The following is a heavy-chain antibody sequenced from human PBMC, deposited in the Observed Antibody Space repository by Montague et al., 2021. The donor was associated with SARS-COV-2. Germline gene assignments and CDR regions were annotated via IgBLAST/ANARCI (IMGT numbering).Heavy chain of an antibody. CDR3: AREYSAPRWFGEYNRYGMDV. CDR2: IWYDGSNQ. J-gene: IGHJ6*02. CDR1: GFNFSSYD. V-gene: IGHV3-33*08. D-gene: IGHD3-10*01. Sequence: SRRISCDASGFNFSSYDMHWVRQAPGKGPEWVAVIWYDGSNQYYGDSVKGRFTISRDNSKNTLYLQMNSLRAEDTAVYYCAREYSAPRWFGEYNRYGMDVWGQGTTVTVSS.